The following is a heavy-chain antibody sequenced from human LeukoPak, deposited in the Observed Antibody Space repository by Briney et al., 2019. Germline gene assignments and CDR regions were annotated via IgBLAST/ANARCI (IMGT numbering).Heavy chain of an antibody. J-gene: IGHJ4*02. V-gene: IGHV6-1*01. CDR2: TYYRSKWYN. Sequence: SQTLSLTCAISGDSVSSYSAGWSWIRQSPSRGLEWLGRTYYRSKWYNEYALSVRSRITISPDTSKNQVSLQLNSVTPDDTAFYYCGRDIRAAIGHWGQGTLVTVSS. CDR1: GDSVSSYSAG. CDR3: GRDIRAAIGH. D-gene: IGHD2-2*01.